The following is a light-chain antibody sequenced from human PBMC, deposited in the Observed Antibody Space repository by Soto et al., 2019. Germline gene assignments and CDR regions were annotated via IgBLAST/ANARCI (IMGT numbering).Light chain of an antibody. Sequence: DIQMTQSPSTVSASVGDRVTITCRASQSIGSWLAWYQQKPGKAPKPLIYKASSLESGVPSRFSGSGSGTEFTLTISSLQPDDFGTYYCQQYYSYSITFGQGTRLEIK. J-gene: IGKJ5*01. CDR2: KAS. V-gene: IGKV1-5*03. CDR3: QQYYSYSIT. CDR1: QSIGSW.